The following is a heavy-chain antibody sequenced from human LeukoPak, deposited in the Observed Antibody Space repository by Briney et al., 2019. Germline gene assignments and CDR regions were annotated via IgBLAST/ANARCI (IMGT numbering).Heavy chain of an antibody. V-gene: IGHV1-2*02. CDR3: ARTSTERDRTYYYDSSGYYYYGY. CDR1: GYTFTGYY. J-gene: IGHJ4*02. CDR2: IIPNSGGT. Sequence: ASVKVSCKASGYTFTGYYMHWVRQASGQGLEWMGWIIPNSGGTNYAQKFQGRVTMTRDTSISTAYMELSRLRSDDTAVYYCARTSTERDRTYYYDSSGYYYYGYWGQGTLVTVSS. D-gene: IGHD3-22*01.